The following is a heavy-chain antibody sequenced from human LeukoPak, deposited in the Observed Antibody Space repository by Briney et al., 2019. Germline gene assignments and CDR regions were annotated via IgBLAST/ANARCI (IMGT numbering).Heavy chain of an antibody. D-gene: IGHD6-19*01. CDR2: ISYDGSNK. CDR3: AKDALGGAVAGVPPVFDY. CDR1: GFTFSSYG. V-gene: IGHV3-30*18. J-gene: IGHJ4*02. Sequence: PGGSLRLSCAASGFTFSSYGMHWVRQAPGKGLEWVAVISYDGSNKYYADSVKGRFTISRDNSKNTLYLQMNSLRAEDTAVYYCAKDALGGAVAGVPPVFDYWGQGTLVTVSS.